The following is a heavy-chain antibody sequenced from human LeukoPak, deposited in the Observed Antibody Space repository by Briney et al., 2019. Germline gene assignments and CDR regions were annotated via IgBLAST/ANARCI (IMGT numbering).Heavy chain of an antibody. Sequence: SETLSLTCTVSGGSISSSNYYWGWIRQPPGKGLECIGSTYYSARTYYNPSLKSRVTISVDTSKNQFSLKLSSVTAADTAVYYCARRGNFYGDYVWFDPWGQGTLVTVSS. J-gene: IGHJ5*02. V-gene: IGHV4-39*07. CDR3: ARRGNFYGDYVWFDP. CDR1: GGSISSSNYY. CDR2: TYYSART. D-gene: IGHD4-17*01.